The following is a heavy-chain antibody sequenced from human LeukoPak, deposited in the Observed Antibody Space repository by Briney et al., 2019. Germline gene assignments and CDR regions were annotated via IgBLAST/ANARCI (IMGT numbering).Heavy chain of an antibody. J-gene: IGHJ6*02. CDR3: AKYVAGTTLYYYYYYGMDV. CDR2: IYSGGST. Sequence: GGSLRLSCAASGFTVSSNYMSWVRQAPGKGLEWVSVIYSGGSTYYADSVKGRFTISRDNSKNTLYLQMNSLRAEDTAVYYCAKYVAGTTLYYYYYYGMDVWGQGTTVTVSS. V-gene: IGHV3-53*01. CDR1: GFTVSSNY. D-gene: IGHD1-7*01.